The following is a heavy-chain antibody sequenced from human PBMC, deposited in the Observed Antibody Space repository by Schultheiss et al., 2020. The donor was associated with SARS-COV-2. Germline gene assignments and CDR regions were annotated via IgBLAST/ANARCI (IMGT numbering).Heavy chain of an antibody. CDR3: ARESSSWPFYYYYGMDV. Sequence: GESLKISCAASGFTFSSYWMSWVRQAPGKGLEWVANIKQDGSEKYYVDSVKGRFTISRDNAKNSLYLQMNSLRAEDTAVYYCARESSSWPFYYYYGMDVWGQGTTVTVSS. V-gene: IGHV3-7*01. CDR2: IKQDGSEK. CDR1: GFTFSSYW. J-gene: IGHJ6*02. D-gene: IGHD6-13*01.